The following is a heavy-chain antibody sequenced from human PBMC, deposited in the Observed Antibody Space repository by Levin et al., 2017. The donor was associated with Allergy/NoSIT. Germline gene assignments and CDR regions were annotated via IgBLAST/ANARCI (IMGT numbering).Heavy chain of an antibody. J-gene: IGHJ4*02. D-gene: IGHD2-2*02. CDR3: ANDTVRYCSSTSCYTFDS. Sequence: SLKISCAASGFTFDDYAMHWVRQAPGKGLEWVSGISWNSGSIGYADSVKGRFTISRDNAKNSLYLQMNSLTAEDTALYYCANDTVRYCSSTSCYTFDSGGQGILVTVSS. CDR1: GFTFDDYA. CDR2: ISWNSGSI. V-gene: IGHV3-9*01.